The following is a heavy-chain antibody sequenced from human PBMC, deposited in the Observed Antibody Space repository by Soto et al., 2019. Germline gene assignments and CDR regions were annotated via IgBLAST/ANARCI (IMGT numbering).Heavy chain of an antibody. CDR3: AKPTDITGEDY. CDR1: GFTLSSYG. J-gene: IGHJ4*02. CDR2: ISYDGSNK. D-gene: IGHD1-20*01. V-gene: IGHV3-30*18. Sequence: HPGGSLRLSCAASGFTLSSYGMHWVRQAPGKGLEWVAVISYDGSNKYYADSVKGRFTISRDNSKNTLYLQMNSLRAEDTAVYYCAKPTDITGEDYWGQGTLVTVSS.